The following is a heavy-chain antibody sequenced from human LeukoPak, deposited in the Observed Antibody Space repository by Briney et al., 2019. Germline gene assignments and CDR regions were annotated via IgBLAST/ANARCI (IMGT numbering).Heavy chain of an antibody. V-gene: IGHV1-58*02. J-gene: IGHJ4*02. CDR2: IVVGSGNT. CDR1: GFTFTSSA. CDR3: AADPVYKMATIPAGY. Sequence: SXXVSCKASGFTFTSSAMQWVRQARGQRLEWIGWIVVGSGNTNYAQKFQERVTITRDRYTSTAYMELSSLRSEDTAVYYCAADPVYKMATIPAGYWGQGTLVTVSS. D-gene: IGHD5-24*01.